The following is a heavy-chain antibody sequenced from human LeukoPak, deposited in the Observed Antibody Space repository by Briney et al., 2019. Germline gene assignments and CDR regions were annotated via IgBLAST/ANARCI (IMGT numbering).Heavy chain of an antibody. V-gene: IGHV1-2*02. CDR3: AGGFEYGWYDS. CDR1: GYTFTGYY. J-gene: IGHJ5*01. CDR2: INPDRGGT. Sequence: ASVKVSCKASGYTFTGYYIHWVRQAPGQGLEWMGWINPDRGGTTYAQKFQGSGITTSNTSITTAYQEVSRRRSDDAAVYYCAGGFEYGWYDSWGQGTLVTVSS. D-gene: IGHD3-10*01.